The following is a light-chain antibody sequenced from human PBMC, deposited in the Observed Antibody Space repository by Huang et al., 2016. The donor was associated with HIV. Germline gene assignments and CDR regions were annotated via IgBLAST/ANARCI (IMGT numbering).Light chain of an antibody. J-gene: IGKJ1*01. CDR3: QQYKDWPRT. CDR1: TSVNSN. Sequence: EVVMTQSPATLSVSPGERATLSCRASTSVNSNLAWYQQKPGQAPRLLIYGPSTRATGIPARFSGSGSGTEFTLTISSLESEDFAVYYCQQYKDWPRTFGQGTKVEIK. V-gene: IGKV3-15*01. CDR2: GPS.